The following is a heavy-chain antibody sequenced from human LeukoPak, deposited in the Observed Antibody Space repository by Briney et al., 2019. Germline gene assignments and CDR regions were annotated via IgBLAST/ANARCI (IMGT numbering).Heavy chain of an antibody. D-gene: IGHD3-22*01. CDR3: ARGYDSSAYYPFNY. Sequence: PSETLSLTCSVSGGSISRSDYYWSWIRQPPGKGLEWIGEIYHSGSTNYNPSLKSRVTISVDKSKNQFSLKLSSVTAADTAVYYCARGYDSSAYYPFNYWGQGTLVTVSS. CDR1: GGSISRSDYY. V-gene: IGHV4-39*07. J-gene: IGHJ4*02. CDR2: IYHSGST.